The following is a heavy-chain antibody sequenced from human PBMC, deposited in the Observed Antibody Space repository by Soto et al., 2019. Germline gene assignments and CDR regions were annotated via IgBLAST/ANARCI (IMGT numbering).Heavy chain of an antibody. CDR2: INHSGST. V-gene: IGHV4-34*01. J-gene: IGHJ4*02. CDR1: GGSFSGYY. Sequence: TLSLTCAVYGGSFSGYYWIWIRQPPGQGLEWIGEINHSGSTNYNPSLKSRVTISVDTSKNQFSLQLSSVTAADTAVYYCARGRAEDDILTGTHCDYWGQETLFTASS. D-gene: IGHD3-9*01. CDR3: ARGRAEDDILTGTHCDY.